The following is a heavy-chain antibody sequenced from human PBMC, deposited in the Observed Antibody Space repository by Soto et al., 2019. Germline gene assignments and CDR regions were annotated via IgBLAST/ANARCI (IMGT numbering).Heavy chain of an antibody. V-gene: IGHV1-69*13. CDR3: AREGDYDFWSGYYWTPRAKDAFDI. CDR2: IIPIFGTA. Sequence: GASVKVSCKASGGTFSSYAISWVRQAPGQGLEWMGGIIPIFGTANYAQKFQGRVTITADESTSTAYMELSSLRSEDTAVYYCAREGDYDFWSGYYWTPRAKDAFDIWGQGTMVTVSS. J-gene: IGHJ3*02. CDR1: GGTFSSYA. D-gene: IGHD3-3*01.